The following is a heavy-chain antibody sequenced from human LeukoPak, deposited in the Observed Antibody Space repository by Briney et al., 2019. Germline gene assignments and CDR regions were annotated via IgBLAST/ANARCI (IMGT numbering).Heavy chain of an antibody. Sequence: GGSLRLSCAASGFTFSTYGMNWVRQAPGKGLEWVSSISGSGNYIYYADSVKGRFTISRDNAKNSLFLEMNSLRVEDTAVYYCARDEVATISDYWGQGALVTVSS. J-gene: IGHJ4*02. V-gene: IGHV3-21*01. CDR2: ISGSGNYI. CDR1: GFTFSTYG. CDR3: ARDEVATISDY. D-gene: IGHD5-12*01.